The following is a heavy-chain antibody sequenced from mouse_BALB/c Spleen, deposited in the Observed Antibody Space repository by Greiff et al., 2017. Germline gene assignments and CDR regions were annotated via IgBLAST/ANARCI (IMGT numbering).Heavy chain of an antibody. J-gene: IGHJ4*01. CDR2: ILPGSGST. D-gene: IGHD2-2*01. CDR1: GYTFSSYW. V-gene: IGHV1-9*01. Sequence: VQLQQSGAELMKPGASVKISCKATGYTFSSYWIEWVKQRPGHGLEWIGEILPGSGSTNYNEKFKGKATFTADTSSNTAYMQLSSLTSEDSAVYYCARHYGYDYYAMDYWGQGTSVTVSS. CDR3: ARHYGYDYYAMDY.